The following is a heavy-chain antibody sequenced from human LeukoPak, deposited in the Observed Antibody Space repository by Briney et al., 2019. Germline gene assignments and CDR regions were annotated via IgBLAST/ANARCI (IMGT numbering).Heavy chain of an antibody. CDR1: GYTFTSYS. D-gene: IGHD1-26*01. Sequence: ASVTVSCKASGYTFTSYSINWVRQAPGQRLEWMGWISAYNGNTKYAQKVQGRVTMTTDTSTSTAYMELRSLRSDDTAVYYCAKGLGGSGSYFLTFDYWGQGTLVTVSS. CDR3: AKGLGGSGSYFLTFDY. J-gene: IGHJ4*02. V-gene: IGHV1-18*01. CDR2: ISAYNGNT.